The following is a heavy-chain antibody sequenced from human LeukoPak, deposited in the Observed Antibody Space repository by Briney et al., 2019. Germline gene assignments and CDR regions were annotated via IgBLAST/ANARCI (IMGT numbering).Heavy chain of an antibody. D-gene: IGHD4-17*01. CDR1: RFTFTTYT. V-gene: IGHV3-21*01. J-gene: IGHJ4*02. CDR2: ISSSSTYL. Sequence: PGGSLRLSCAASRFTFTTYTMNWVRLAPGKGLEWVSSISSSSTYLYYADSVKGRFTISRDNAKSSLYLQLNSLRAEDTAVYYCARDYYGDYYFDYWGQGSLVTVSS. CDR3: ARDYYGDYYFDY.